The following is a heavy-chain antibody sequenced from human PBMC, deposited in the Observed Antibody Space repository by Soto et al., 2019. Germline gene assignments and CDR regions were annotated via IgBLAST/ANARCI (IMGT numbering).Heavy chain of an antibody. Sequence: ASVKVSCKASGYTFTGYYMHWVRQAPGQGLEWMGWINPNSGGTNYAQKFQGRVTMTTDTSTSTAYMELRSLRSDDTAVYYCARGGWLPYYYYYYGMDVWGQGTTVTVSS. V-gene: IGHV1-2*02. CDR1: GYTFTGYY. CDR2: INPNSGGT. D-gene: IGHD5-12*01. J-gene: IGHJ6*02. CDR3: ARGGWLPYYYYYYGMDV.